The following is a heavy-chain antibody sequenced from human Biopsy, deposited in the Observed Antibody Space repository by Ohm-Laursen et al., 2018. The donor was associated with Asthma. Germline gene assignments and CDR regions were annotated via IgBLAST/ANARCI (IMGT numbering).Heavy chain of an antibody. CDR2: ISYDGSSI. Sequence: SLRLSCAASGFTVSTNGMSWVRQAPGKGLEWVAVISYDGSSIYYADSVKGRFTISRDNAKNSLYLQMNSLRGADTALYYCVKDIRLQLWGFDSWGQGTTVTVSS. D-gene: IGHD6-13*01. J-gene: IGHJ4*03. CDR1: GFTVSTNG. CDR3: VKDIRLQLWGFDS. V-gene: IGHV3-30*18.